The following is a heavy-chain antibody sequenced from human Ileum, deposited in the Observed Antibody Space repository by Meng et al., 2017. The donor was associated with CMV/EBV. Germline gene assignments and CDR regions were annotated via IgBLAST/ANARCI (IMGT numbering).Heavy chain of an antibody. D-gene: IGHD3-3*01. CDR2: MYYSGRS. V-gene: IGHV4-59*01. Sequence: SETLSLTCTVSGGSISSYYWSWIRQSPGKGLEWIGYMYYSGRSNYNPSLKSRVTISLDTSKSQFSLRLSSVTAADTAVYYCARDRRGTIFGVRGVHAFDIWGQGTMVTVSS. CDR3: ARDRRGTIFGVRGVHAFDI. J-gene: IGHJ3*02. CDR1: GGSISSYY.